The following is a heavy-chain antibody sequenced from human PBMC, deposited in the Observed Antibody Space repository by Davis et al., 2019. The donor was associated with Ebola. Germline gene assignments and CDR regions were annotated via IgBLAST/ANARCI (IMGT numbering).Heavy chain of an antibody. J-gene: IGHJ6*01. V-gene: IGHV1-2*02. Sequence: ASVKVSCKASGYTFTGYYMHWVRQAPGQGLEWMGWINPNSGGTNYAQKFQGRVTMTRDTSISTAYMELSRLRSDDTAVYYCARDGSSSNYYYGMDVWGQGTTVTVSS. D-gene: IGHD6-6*01. CDR3: ARDGSSSNYYYGMDV. CDR1: GYTFTGYY. CDR2: INPNSGGT.